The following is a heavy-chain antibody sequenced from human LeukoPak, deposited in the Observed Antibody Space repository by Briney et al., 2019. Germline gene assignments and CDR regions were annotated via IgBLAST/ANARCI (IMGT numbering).Heavy chain of an antibody. CDR3: TRYCSGGSCVN. J-gene: IGHJ4*02. Sequence: GGSLRLSCAASGFTFSSSAMHGVRQASGKGLEWVGRIRSKANSYATAYAASVKGRFTISRDDSKNTAYLQMNSLKTEDTAVYYCTRYCSGGSCVNWGQGTLVTVSS. V-gene: IGHV3-73*01. D-gene: IGHD2-15*01. CDR1: GFTFSSSA. CDR2: IRSKANSYAT.